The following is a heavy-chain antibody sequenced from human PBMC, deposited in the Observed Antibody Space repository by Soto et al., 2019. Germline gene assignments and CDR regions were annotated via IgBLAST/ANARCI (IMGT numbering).Heavy chain of an antibody. V-gene: IGHV3-66*01. D-gene: IGHD3-10*01. Sequence: EVQLVESGGGLVQPGGSLRLSCAASGFTVSTNYMSWVRQAPGKGLEWVSVIYSGGSTFYADSVRGRFTISRDNSKNTVNLQMNSLRAEDTAVYYCARDPSAADYWGQGTLVTVSS. J-gene: IGHJ4*02. CDR2: IYSGGST. CDR3: ARDPSAADY. CDR1: GFTVSTNY.